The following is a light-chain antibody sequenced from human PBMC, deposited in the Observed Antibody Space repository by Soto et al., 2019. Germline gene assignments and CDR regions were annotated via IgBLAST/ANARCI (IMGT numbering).Light chain of an antibody. Sequence: QSVLTQPASVSGSPGQSITISCTGTSSDVGGYNYVSWYQQHPGKAPKLMIYEVSNRPSGVSNRFSGSKSGNTASLTISGVQAEDEADYYFSSYTSSSTLYGSGTGTTLTVL. CDR2: EVS. J-gene: IGLJ1*01. V-gene: IGLV2-14*01. CDR1: SSDVGGYNY. CDR3: SSYTSSSTLYG.